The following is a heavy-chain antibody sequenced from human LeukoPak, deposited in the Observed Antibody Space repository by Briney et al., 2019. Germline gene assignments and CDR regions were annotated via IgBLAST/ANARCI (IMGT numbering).Heavy chain of an antibody. CDR3: ARGVVRDFWSGYPSKATYGMDV. V-gene: IGHV3-33*08. J-gene: IGHJ6*02. CDR2: IWYDGSNE. CDR1: GFTFSSYA. D-gene: IGHD3-3*01. Sequence: GGSLRLSCVTSGFTFSSYAMSWVRQAPGKGLEWVAVIWYDGSNEYYADSVKGRFTISRDNSKNTLYLQMNSLRAEDTAVYYCARGVVRDFWSGYPSKATYGMDVWGQGTTVTVSS.